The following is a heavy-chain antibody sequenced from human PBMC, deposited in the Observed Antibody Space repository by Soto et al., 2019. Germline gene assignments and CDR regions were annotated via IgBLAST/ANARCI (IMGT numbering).Heavy chain of an antibody. CDR3: ARCPSGYSSSWYYFDY. J-gene: IGHJ4*02. Sequence: SETLSLTCTVSGGSISSYFWSWIRRPAGKGLEWIGRIYASGSTNYNPSLKSRVTMSVDTSKNQFSLKLSSVTAADTAVYYCARCPSGYSSSWYYFDYWGQGALVTVSS. CDR1: GGSISSYF. D-gene: IGHD6-13*01. CDR2: IYASGST. V-gene: IGHV4-4*07.